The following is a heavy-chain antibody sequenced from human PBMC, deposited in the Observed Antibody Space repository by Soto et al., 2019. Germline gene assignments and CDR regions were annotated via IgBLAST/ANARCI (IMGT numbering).Heavy chain of an antibody. V-gene: IGHV3-30*18. D-gene: IGHD3-3*01. CDR2: ISYDGSNK. CDR1: GFTFSSYG. J-gene: IGHJ4*02. Sequence: PGGSLRLSCAASGFTFSSYGMHWVRQAPGKGLEWVAVISYDGSNKYYADSVKGRFTISRDNSKNTLYLQMNSLRAEDTAVYCCAKVGPTIFGVVISVSYFDYWGQGTLVTVSS. CDR3: AKVGPTIFGVVISVSYFDY.